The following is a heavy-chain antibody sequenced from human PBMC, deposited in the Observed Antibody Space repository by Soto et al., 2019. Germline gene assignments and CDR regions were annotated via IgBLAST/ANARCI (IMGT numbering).Heavy chain of an antibody. CDR2: MYNTGST. J-gene: IGHJ6*02. Sequence: SSETLSLTCTVSGGSISSYYWSWIRQPPGKGLEWIGYMYNTGSTIYNPSLKSRVTISVDTSKNQFSLKLNSVTAADTAVYYCARDLWGYCGTDCYPLDVWGQGTTVTVSS. CDR1: GGSISSYY. D-gene: IGHD2-21*02. CDR3: ARDLWGYCGTDCYPLDV. V-gene: IGHV4-59*01.